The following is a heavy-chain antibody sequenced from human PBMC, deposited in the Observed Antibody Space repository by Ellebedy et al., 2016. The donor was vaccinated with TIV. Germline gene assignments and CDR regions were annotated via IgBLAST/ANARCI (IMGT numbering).Heavy chain of an antibody. Sequence: ASVKVSCXASGYTFTGYYMHWVRQAPGQGLEWMEWINPNSGGTNYAQKFQGRVTMTRDTSISTAYMELSRLRSDDTAVYYCARAAGLYCSSTSYGYHDYWGQGTLVTVPS. D-gene: IGHD2-2*01. CDR1: GYTFTGYY. CDR2: INPNSGGT. CDR3: ARAAGLYCSSTSYGYHDY. J-gene: IGHJ4*02. V-gene: IGHV1-2*02.